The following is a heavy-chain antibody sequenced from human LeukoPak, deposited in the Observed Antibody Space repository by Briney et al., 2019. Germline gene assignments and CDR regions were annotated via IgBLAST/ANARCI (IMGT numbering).Heavy chain of an antibody. J-gene: IGHJ4*02. CDR2: FDPEDGET. Sequence: ASVKVSCKVSGYTLTELSMHWVRQAPGKGLEWMGGFDPEDGETIYAQKFQGRVTMTEDTSTDTAYMELSSLRSEDAAVYYCATDLSAITGTPGWGQGTLVTVSS. CDR3: ATDLSAITGTPG. V-gene: IGHV1-24*01. D-gene: IGHD1-7*01. CDR1: GYTLTELS.